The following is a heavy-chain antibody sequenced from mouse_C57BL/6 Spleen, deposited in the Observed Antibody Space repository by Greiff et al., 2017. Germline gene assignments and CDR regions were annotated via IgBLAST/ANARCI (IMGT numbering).Heavy chain of an antibody. CDR1: GYTFPRYG. V-gene: IGHV1-81*01. CDR2: IYPRSGNT. J-gene: IGHJ2*01. Sequence: QVQLQQSGAELARPGASVKLSCKASGYTFPRYGISWVKQRTGQGLEWIGEIYPRSGNTYYNEKFKGKATLTADKSSSTAYMELRSRTSEDSAVYFCAKEALYSNYSYWGQGTTLTVSS. CDR3: AKEALYSNYSY. D-gene: IGHD2-5*01.